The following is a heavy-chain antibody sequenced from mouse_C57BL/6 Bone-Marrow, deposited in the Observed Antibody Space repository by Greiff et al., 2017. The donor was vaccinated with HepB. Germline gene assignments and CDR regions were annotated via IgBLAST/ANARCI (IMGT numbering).Heavy chain of an antibody. V-gene: IGHV5-16*01. CDR1: GFTFSDYY. CDR3: ARGTNWNFDY. CDR2: INYDGSST. D-gene: IGHD4-1*01. Sequence: EVMLVESEGGLVQPGSSIKLSCTASGFTFSDYYMAWVRQVPEKGLEWVANINYDGSSTYYLDSLKSRFIISRDNAKNNLYLQMSSLKSEDTATYYCARGTNWNFDYWGQGTTLTVSS. J-gene: IGHJ2*01.